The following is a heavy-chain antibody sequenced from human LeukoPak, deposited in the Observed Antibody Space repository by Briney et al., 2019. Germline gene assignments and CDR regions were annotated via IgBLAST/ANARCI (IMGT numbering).Heavy chain of an antibody. CDR1: GFTFSTYA. CDR3: ASSTSAYCSGNTCYSFGEFDI. V-gene: IGHV3-23*01. Sequence: GGSLRLSCGASGFTFSTYAMSWVRQAPGKGLEWVSTISGSGGSTYYADSVKGRFTISRDNSKNTLYLQMNSLRAEDTAVYYCASSTSAYCSGNTCYSFGEFDIWGQGTVVTVSS. CDR2: ISGSGGST. J-gene: IGHJ3*02. D-gene: IGHD2-15*01.